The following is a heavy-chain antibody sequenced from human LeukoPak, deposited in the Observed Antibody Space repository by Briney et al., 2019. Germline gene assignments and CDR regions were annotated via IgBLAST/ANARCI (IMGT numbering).Heavy chain of an antibody. D-gene: IGHD3-10*01. Sequence: VASVKVSCKVSGYTLTELSMHWVRQAPGKGLEWMGGFDPEDGETIYAQKFQGRVTMTEDTSTDTAYMELSSLRSEDTAVYYCATDREYYYGSGSYPFDIWGQGTMVTVSS. CDR3: ATDREYYYGSGSYPFDI. CDR1: GYTLTELS. V-gene: IGHV1-24*01. CDR2: FDPEDGET. J-gene: IGHJ3*02.